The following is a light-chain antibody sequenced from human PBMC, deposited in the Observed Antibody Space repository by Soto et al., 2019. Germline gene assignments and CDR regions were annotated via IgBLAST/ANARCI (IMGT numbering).Light chain of an antibody. J-gene: IGLJ3*02. CDR2: DVS. Sequence: QSVLTQPASVSGSPGQSITISFTGTSSDVGGYNYVSWYQQHPGKAPKLMIYDVSNRPSGVSNRFSGSKSGNTASLTISGLQAEDEADYYCSSYTSSSTPRVFGGGTKVTVL. CDR3: SSYTSSSTPRV. V-gene: IGLV2-14*01. CDR1: SSDVGGYNY.